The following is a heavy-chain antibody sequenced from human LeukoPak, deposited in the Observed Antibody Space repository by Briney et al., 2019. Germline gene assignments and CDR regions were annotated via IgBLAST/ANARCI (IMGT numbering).Heavy chain of an antibody. CDR1: GTPSNNYA. CDR3: ARELVPKRSAWEPYDAFDI. D-gene: IGHD1-26*01. J-gene: IGHJ3*02. CDR2: ISGSGGST. Sequence: GLLRPSCAALGTPSNNYAMTWGRPAPGEGVGWGLGISGSGGSTYYADSVKGRFTISRDTSKNTLYLQMNTLRAEDTAVYYCARELVPKRSAWEPYDAFDIWGQGTMVTVSS. V-gene: IGHV3-23*01.